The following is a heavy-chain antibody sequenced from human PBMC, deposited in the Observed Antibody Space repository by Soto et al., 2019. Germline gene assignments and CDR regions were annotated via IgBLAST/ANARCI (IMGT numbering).Heavy chain of an antibody. V-gene: IGHV1-8*01. Sequence: QVQLVQSGAEVKKPGASVKVSCKASGYNFTSYDINWVRQATGQGLEWMGWMNPDSGNTGYAQKFQGRVTMTRNTSISTAYMELSSLRSEDTAVYYCARDGEDRYSENDFWSGYFHYYYMDVWGKGTTVTVSS. J-gene: IGHJ6*03. CDR2: MNPDSGNT. CDR1: GYNFTSYD. D-gene: IGHD3-3*01. CDR3: ARDGEDRYSENDFWSGYFHYYYMDV.